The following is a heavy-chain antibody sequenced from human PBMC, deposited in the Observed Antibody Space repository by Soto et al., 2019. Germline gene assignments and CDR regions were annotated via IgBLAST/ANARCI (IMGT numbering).Heavy chain of an antibody. Sequence: SETLSLTCTVSGGSISSYYWSWIRQPPGKGLEWIGYIYYSGSTNYNPSLKSRVTISVDTSKNQFSLKLSSVTAADTAVYYCARLGYCSSTSCYYYYYMDVWGKGTTVTVS. CDR1: GGSISSYY. D-gene: IGHD2-2*01. CDR2: IYYSGST. V-gene: IGHV4-59*08. CDR3: ARLGYCSSTSCYYYYYMDV. J-gene: IGHJ6*03.